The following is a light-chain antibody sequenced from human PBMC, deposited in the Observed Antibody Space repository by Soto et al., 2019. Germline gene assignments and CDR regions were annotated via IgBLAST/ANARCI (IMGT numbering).Light chain of an antibody. V-gene: IGKV3-15*01. CDR2: GAS. J-gene: IGKJ5*01. Sequence: EIVMTQSPATLSVSPGERATLSCGASQSVSRNLAWYQRKPGQAPRLLIYGASTRATGIPARFSGSGSGTEFTLTISSLQSEDFAVYYCQQYNNPRITFGQGTRLEIK. CDR1: QSVSRN. CDR3: QQYNNPRIT.